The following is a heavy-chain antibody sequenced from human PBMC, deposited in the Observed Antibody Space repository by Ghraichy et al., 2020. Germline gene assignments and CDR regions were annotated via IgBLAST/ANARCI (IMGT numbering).Heavy chain of an antibody. D-gene: IGHD1-1*01. CDR2: ISSGSSYI. CDR1: EFTFSNYN. J-gene: IGHJ4*02. V-gene: IGHV3-21*06. CDR3: ATVSGTGTTDFDY. Sequence: GESLNISCIASEFTFSNYNMIWVRQAPGKGLEWVSSISSGSSYIYYADSVKGRFIISRDNAKNSLYLQMNSLRAEDTAVYYCATVSGTGTTDFDYWGQGTLVTVSS.